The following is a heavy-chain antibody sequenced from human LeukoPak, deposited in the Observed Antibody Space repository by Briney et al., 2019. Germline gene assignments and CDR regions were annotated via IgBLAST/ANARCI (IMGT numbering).Heavy chain of an antibody. J-gene: IGHJ1*01. D-gene: IGHD1-26*01. CDR1: GFTFDDYA. Sequence: PGRSLRLSCAASGFTFDDYAMHWVRQAPGKGLEWVSGISWNSGSIGYADSVKGRFTISRDNAKNSLYLQMNSLRVEDTAVYYCARVRAGAATEYFQHWGQGTLVTVSS. CDR3: ARVRAGAATEYFQH. V-gene: IGHV3-9*01. CDR2: ISWNSGSI.